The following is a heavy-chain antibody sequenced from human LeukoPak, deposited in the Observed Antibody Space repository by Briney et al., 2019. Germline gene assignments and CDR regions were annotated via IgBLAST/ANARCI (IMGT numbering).Heavy chain of an antibody. CDR3: ATSPYDSKGGGDY. Sequence: GGSLRLSCAASGFTVSDNNMIWARQAPGKGLEWVSAISGGGSGTYYTDSVKGRFTISRDNSKNTLYLQMNSLRAEDTALYYCATSPYDSKGGGDYWGQGTLVTVSS. D-gene: IGHD3-16*01. J-gene: IGHJ4*02. CDR2: ISGGGSGT. V-gene: IGHV3-23*01. CDR1: GFTVSDNN.